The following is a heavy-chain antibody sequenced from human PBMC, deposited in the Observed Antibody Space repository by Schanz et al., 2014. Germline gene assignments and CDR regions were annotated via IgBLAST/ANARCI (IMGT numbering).Heavy chain of an antibody. CDR2: INPNSGAT. CDR1: GYTFTSYG. J-gene: IGHJ3*02. D-gene: IGHD3-9*01. Sequence: QVQLVQSGAEVKKPGASVKVSCKASGYTFTSYGISWVRQAPGQGLEWMGQINPNSGATIYAQNFQGRVTVTRDTSTTTVYMDLSSLISEDTAVYYCAFDRDDAYDIWGQGTTVTVSS. V-gene: IGHV1-18*01. CDR3: AFDRDDAYDI.